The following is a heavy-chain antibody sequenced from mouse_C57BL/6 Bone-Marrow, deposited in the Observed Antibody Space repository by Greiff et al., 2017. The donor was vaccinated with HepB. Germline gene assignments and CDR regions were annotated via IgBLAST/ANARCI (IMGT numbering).Heavy chain of an antibody. CDR1: GYAFTNYL. J-gene: IGHJ3*01. V-gene: IGHV1-54*01. CDR3: ARWGTTVEFAY. D-gene: IGHD1-1*01. Sequence: QVQLKQSGAELVRPGTSVKVSCKASGYAFTNYLIEWVKQRPGQGLEWIGVINPGSGGTNYNEKFKGKATLTADKSSSTAYMQLSSLTSEDSAVYFCARWGTTVEFAYWGQGTLVTVSA. CDR2: INPGSGGT.